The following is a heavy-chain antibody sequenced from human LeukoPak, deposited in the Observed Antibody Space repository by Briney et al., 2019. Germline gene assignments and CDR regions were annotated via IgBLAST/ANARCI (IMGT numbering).Heavy chain of an antibody. CDR2: IYYSGST. CDR3: ARGGGPPPYGSSWFEDY. V-gene: IGHV4-31*03. D-gene: IGHD6-13*01. Sequence: SENLSLTCTVSGGSISSGGYYWSWIRQHPGKGLEWIGYIYYSGSTYYNPSLKSRVTISVDTSKNQFSLKLSSVTAADTAVYYCARGGGPPPYGSSWFEDYWGQGTLVTVSS. J-gene: IGHJ4*02. CDR1: GGSISSGGYY.